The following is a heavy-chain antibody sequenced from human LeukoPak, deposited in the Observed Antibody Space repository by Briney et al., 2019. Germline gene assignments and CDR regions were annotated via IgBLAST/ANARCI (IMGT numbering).Heavy chain of an antibody. V-gene: IGHV1-8*03. CDR2: MNPNSGNT. D-gene: IGHD3-10*01. J-gene: IGHJ5*02. CDR3: ARTRKGVWFGVVNWFDP. CDR1: GYTFTSYD. Sequence: ASVKVSCKASGYTFTSYDINWVRQATGQGLEWMGWMNPNSGNTGYAQKFQGRVTITRNTSISTAYMELSSLRSEDTAVYYCARTRKGVWFGVVNWFDPWGQGTLVTVSS.